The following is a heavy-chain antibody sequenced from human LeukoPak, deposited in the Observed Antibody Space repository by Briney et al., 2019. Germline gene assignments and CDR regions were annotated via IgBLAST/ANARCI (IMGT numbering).Heavy chain of an antibody. V-gene: IGHV3-64D*09. D-gene: IGHD1-26*01. J-gene: IGHJ4*02. Sequence: PGGSLRLSCAASGFTFSAYGMHWVRQAPGKGLEYVSAISSNGGSTYYADSVKGRFTISRDNSKNTLYLQMSSLRAEDTAVYYCVKVGPYYGGEDWGQGTLVTVSS. CDR1: GFTFSAYG. CDR2: ISSNGGST. CDR3: VKVGPYYGGED.